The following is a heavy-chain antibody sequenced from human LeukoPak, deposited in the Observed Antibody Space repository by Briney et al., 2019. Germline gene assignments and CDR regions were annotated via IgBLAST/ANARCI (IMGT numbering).Heavy chain of an antibody. V-gene: IGHV3-23*01. J-gene: IGHJ4*02. D-gene: IGHD6-6*01. Sequence: GGSLRLSCAASGFTFSTYGMTWVRQAPGKGLEWVSGISGSAAATFYGDSVKGRFTISRDNSKKMLYLQMNSLRAEDTAVYYCAKVFERGVVLPTWDYWGQGTLVTVSS. CDR2: ISGSAAAT. CDR1: GFTFSTYG. CDR3: AKVFERGVVLPTWDY.